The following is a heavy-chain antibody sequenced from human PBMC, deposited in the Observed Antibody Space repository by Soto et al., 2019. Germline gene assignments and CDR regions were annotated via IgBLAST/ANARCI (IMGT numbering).Heavy chain of an antibody. D-gene: IGHD3-10*01. Sequence: ASVKVSCEACGGTFSSYTISWVRQAPGHGLEWMGRIIPILGIANYAQKFQGRVTITADKSTSTAYMELSSLRSEDTAVYYCARDLRYYGSGTNPYYYMDVWGKGTTVTVSS. CDR1: GGTFSSYT. CDR3: ARDLRYYGSGTNPYYYMDV. V-gene: IGHV1-69*04. J-gene: IGHJ6*03. CDR2: IIPILGIA.